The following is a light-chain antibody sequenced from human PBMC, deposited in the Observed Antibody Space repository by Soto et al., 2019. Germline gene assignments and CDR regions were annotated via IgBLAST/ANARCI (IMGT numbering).Light chain of an antibody. CDR3: CSYIGSDALL. Sequence: QSVLTQPASVSGAPGQSTTISCTGTSSDVGNYNTVSWYQQHPGKAPKLMFYESNKRPSGVSERFSASKSGNTASLTITGLQADDAADYYRCSYIGSDALLFGGGTKLTVL. J-gene: IGLJ2*01. CDR1: SSDVGNYNT. V-gene: IGLV2-23*01. CDR2: ESN.